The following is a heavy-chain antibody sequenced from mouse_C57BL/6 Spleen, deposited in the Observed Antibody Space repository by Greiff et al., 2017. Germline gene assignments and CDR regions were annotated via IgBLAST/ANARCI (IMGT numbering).Heavy chain of an antibody. CDR2: IYPSDSET. D-gene: IGHD2-4*01. J-gene: IGHJ4*01. Sequence: QVQLQQPGAELVRPGSSVKLSCKASGYTFTSYWMDWVKQRPGQGLEWIGNIYPSDSETHYNQKFKDKATLTVDKSSSTAYMQLSSLTSEDSAVYYCARSGLRRKAMDYWGQGTSVTVSS. CDR3: ARSGLRRKAMDY. V-gene: IGHV1-61*01. CDR1: GYTFTSYW.